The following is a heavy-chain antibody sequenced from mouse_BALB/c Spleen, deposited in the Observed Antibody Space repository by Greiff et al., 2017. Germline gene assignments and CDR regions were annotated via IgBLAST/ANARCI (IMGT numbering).Heavy chain of an antibody. V-gene: IGHV5-9-3*01. Sequence: DVKLVESGGGLVKPGGSLKLSCAASGFTFSSYAMSWVRQTPEKRLEWVATISSGGSYTYYPDSVKGRFTISRDNAKNTLYLQMSSLRSEDTAMYYCARAEDFDVWGAGTTVTVSS. CDR1: GFTFSSYA. CDR3: ARAEDFDV. J-gene: IGHJ1*01. CDR2: ISSGGSYT.